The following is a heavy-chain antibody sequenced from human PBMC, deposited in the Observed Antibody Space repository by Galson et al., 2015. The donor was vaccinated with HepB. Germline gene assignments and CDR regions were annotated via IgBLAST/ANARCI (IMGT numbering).Heavy chain of an antibody. Sequence: QSGAEVKKPGESLRLSCKASGYTFTGYYMHWVRQAPGQGLEWMGWINPNSGGTNYAQKFQGWVTMTRDTSISTAYMELSRLRSDDTAVYYCAREGSSGYSNWFDPWGQGTLVTVSS. CDR3: AREGSSGYSNWFDP. V-gene: IGHV1-2*04. CDR1: GYTFTGYY. D-gene: IGHD3-22*01. CDR2: INPNSGGT. J-gene: IGHJ5*02.